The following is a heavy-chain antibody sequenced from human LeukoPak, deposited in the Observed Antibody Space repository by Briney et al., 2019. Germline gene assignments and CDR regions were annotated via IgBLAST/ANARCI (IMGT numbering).Heavy chain of an antibody. CDR3: ARAQGNGLIDF. J-gene: IGHJ4*02. V-gene: IGHV4-59*08. Sequence: SETLSLTCTVSGGSISSYYWSWIRQPPRKGLEWIGYIYYSGSANYNPSLKSRVTISVDTSKNQFSLRLSSVTAADTADYYCARAQGNGLIDFWGQGTLVTVSS. CDR1: GGSISSYY. D-gene: IGHD3/OR15-3a*01. CDR2: IYYSGSA.